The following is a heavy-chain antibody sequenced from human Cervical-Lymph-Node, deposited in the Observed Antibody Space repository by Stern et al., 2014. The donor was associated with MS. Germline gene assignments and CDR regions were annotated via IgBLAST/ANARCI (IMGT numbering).Heavy chain of an antibody. D-gene: IGHD1-1*01. V-gene: IGHV1-2*02. Sequence: QMQLVPSGAEVKKPWASVKVTCKTSENTFTGYYIHWVRQAPGQGLEWMGWINPNRGATNYAQRLQDRVPLTRSTSNSLAYMGLINPNSGATNYAQRFQDRVSLTSDTSNSLAYMELDRLTSGDTAVYYCARISLGSGIDYWGQGSLVTVSS. J-gene: IGHJ4*02. CDR2: INPNRGAT. CDR3: FQDRVSLTSDTSNSLAYMELDRLTSGDTAVYYCARISLGSGIDY. CDR1: ENTFTGYY.